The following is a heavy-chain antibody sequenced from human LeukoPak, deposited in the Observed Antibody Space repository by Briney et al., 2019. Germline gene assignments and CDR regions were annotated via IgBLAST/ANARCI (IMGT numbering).Heavy chain of an antibody. CDR3: ARTRSKVGTPTFDY. CDR1: GFTFSSYA. Sequence: GGSLRLSCAASGFTFSSYAMNWVRQAPGKGLECVSGISGSGGSTYYADSVKGRFTISRDNSKNTLYLQMNSLRDEDTAMYHCARTRSKVGTPTFDYWGQGTLVTVSS. CDR2: ISGSGGST. J-gene: IGHJ4*02. D-gene: IGHD4-23*01. V-gene: IGHV3-23*01.